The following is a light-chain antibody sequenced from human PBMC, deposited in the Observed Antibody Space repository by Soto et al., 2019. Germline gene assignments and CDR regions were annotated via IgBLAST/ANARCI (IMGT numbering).Light chain of an antibody. CDR3: QHYNSYSEA. CDR1: QTISSW. J-gene: IGKJ1*01. Sequence: DLQMTQSPSTLSGSLGDRVTITCRASQTISSWLAWYQQKPGKATKLLMYAAYSLQSGVPYRVSGSGSGTEVTLTISSLQTDDCATYYCQHYNSYSEAFGQGTKVDI. CDR2: AAY. V-gene: IGKV1-5*01.